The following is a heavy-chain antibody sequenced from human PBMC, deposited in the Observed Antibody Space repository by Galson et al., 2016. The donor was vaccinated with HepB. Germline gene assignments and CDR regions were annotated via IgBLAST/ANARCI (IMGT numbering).Heavy chain of an antibody. D-gene: IGHD2-2*01. CDR1: GYTFSNYA. CDR3: ASESCPSSSCYPHDY. CDR2: INAGNGNT. V-gene: IGHV1-3*01. J-gene: IGHJ4*02. Sequence: SVKVSCKASGYTFSNYAMHWVRQAPGQRLEWMGWINAGNGNTKYSQKFQGRVTITRDTSASTAYMELSSLRSEDTAVYYCASESCPSSSCYPHDYWGQGTLVTVSS.